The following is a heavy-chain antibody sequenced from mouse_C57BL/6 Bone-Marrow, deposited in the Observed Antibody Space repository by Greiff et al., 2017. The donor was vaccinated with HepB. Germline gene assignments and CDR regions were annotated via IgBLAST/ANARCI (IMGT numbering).Heavy chain of an antibody. Sequence: EVKLMESGAELVKPGASVKLSCTASGFNIKDYYMHWVKQRTEQGLEWIGRIDPEDGETKYAPKFQGKATITADTSSNTAYLQLSSLTSEDTAVYYCAGGYYGNYIRFAYWGQGTLVTVSA. CDR1: GFNIKDYY. CDR3: AGGYYGNYIRFAY. D-gene: IGHD2-1*01. V-gene: IGHV14-2*01. CDR2: IDPEDGET. J-gene: IGHJ3*01.